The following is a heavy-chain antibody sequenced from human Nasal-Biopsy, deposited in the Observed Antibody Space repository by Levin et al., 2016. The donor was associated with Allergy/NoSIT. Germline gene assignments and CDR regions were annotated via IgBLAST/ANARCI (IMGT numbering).Heavy chain of an antibody. CDR2: IYGPDSTT. CDR1: GYTFTTYW. CDR3: ATTQHGNYWWFDP. Sequence: GGSLRLSCKGSGYTFTTYWIAWVRQMPTKGLEWMGIIYGPDSTTQYSPSFQGQVTISVDKSIDTAYLQWSSLKDSDSAIYYCATTQHGNYWWFDPWGQGTLVTVSS. V-gene: IGHV5-51*01. J-gene: IGHJ5*02. D-gene: IGHD1-7*01.